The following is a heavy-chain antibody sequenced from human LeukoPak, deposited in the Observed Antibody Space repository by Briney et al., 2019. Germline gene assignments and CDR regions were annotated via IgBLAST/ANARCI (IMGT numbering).Heavy chain of an antibody. CDR2: TIPIFGTA. D-gene: IGHD6-13*01. CDR1: GGTFSSYA. Sequence: GASVKVSCKASGGTFSSYAISWVRQAPGQGLEWMGGTIPIFGTANYAQKFQGRVTITADESTSTAYMELSSLRSEDTAVYYCARGGYSSSWYPPFDAFDIWGQGTMVTVSS. V-gene: IGHV1-69*13. CDR3: ARGGYSSSWYPPFDAFDI. J-gene: IGHJ3*02.